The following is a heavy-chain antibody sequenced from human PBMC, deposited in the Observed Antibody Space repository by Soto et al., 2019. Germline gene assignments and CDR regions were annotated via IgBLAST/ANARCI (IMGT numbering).Heavy chain of an antibody. D-gene: IGHD1-26*01. V-gene: IGHV1-2*02. CDR2: IGPESGAT. Sequence: RASLNLSCKTSGYTFTGHYIHWVRQAPEQGPEWMGEIGPESGATRYAQRFQGRVTMTRDMSITTVYMELNNLSPDDTAVYYCGRGRSGQIVVFYWGQGTPVTGSS. J-gene: IGHJ4*02. CDR1: GYTFTGHY. CDR3: GRGRSGQIVVFY.